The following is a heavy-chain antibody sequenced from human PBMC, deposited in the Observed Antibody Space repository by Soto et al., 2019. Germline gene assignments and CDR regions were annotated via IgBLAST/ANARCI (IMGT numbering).Heavy chain of an antibody. D-gene: IGHD6-13*01. V-gene: IGHV1-18*01. CDR3: ARESGIAAAGSWFDP. Sequence: ASVKVSCKASGYTFTSYGISWVRQAPGQGLEWMGWISAYNGNTNYAQKLQGRVTMTTDTSTSTAYMELRSLRSDDTAVYYCARESGIAAAGSWFDPWGQGTLVTVSS. CDR1: GYTFTSYG. CDR2: ISAYNGNT. J-gene: IGHJ5*02.